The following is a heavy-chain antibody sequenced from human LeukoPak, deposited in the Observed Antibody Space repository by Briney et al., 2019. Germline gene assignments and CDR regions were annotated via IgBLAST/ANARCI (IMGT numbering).Heavy chain of an antibody. CDR3: ARDRAPYGSGRTDIGHY. Sequence: GASVKVSCKASGGTFSSYAISWVRQAPGQGLEWMGRIIPILGIANYAQKFQGRVTITADKSTSTAYMELSSLRSEDTAVYYCARDRAPYGSGRTDIGHYWGQGTLVTVSS. CDR2: IIPILGIA. D-gene: IGHD3-10*01. V-gene: IGHV1-69*04. CDR1: GGTFSSYA. J-gene: IGHJ4*02.